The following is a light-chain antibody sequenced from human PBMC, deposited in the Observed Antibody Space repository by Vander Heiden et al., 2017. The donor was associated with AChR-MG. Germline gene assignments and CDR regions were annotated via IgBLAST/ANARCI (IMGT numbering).Light chain of an antibody. Sequence: QSALTQPASVSGSPGQSITISCTGTGSDVGGYSYVSWFQQHPGRAPKLIMYDVSNRPSGVSNRFSASKSGNTESLTISGLQAEDEADDYCASYVSSSTVVFGGGTKLTVL. CDR1: GSDVGGYSY. J-gene: IGLJ2*01. V-gene: IGLV2-14*01. CDR2: DVS. CDR3: ASYVSSSTVV.